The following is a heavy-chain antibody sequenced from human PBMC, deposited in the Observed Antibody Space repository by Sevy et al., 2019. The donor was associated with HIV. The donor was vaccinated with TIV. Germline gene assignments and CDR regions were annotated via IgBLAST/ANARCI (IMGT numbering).Heavy chain of an antibody. CDR1: GFTFSNYG. CDR3: VKALPRGSALGSREFDY. CDR2: IPYDGSNQ. Sequence: GGSLRLSCAASGFTFSNYGMHWVRQAPGKGLEWVAAIPYDGSNQYYADYIRGRFTISRDNSKNTVYLQMNSLTPEDTAVYYCVKALPRGSALGSREFDYWGQGTLVTVSS. J-gene: IGHJ4*01. D-gene: IGHD3-10*01. V-gene: IGHV3-30*18.